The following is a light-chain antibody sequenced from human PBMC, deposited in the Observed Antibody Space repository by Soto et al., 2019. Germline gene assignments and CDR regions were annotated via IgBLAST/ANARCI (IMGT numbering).Light chain of an antibody. CDR1: GSDVGGYNY. V-gene: IGLV2-14*01. CDR2: HVS. J-gene: IGLJ1*01. CDR3: SSYTSTSTYV. Sequence: QSALTQPASVSGSPGQSITISCTGTGSDVGGYNYVSWYQQYPGKAPKLMIYHVSNRPSGVSNRFSGSKSGNSASLTISGLQAEDEADYYCSSYTSTSTYVFGTGTKVTVL.